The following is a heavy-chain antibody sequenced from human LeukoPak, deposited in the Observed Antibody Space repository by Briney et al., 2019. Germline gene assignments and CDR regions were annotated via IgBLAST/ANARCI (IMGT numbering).Heavy chain of an antibody. Sequence: PGGSLRLSCAASGFTFSSYSMNWVRQAPGKGLEWVSSISSSSSYIYYADSVKGRFTISRDNAKNSLYLQMNSLRAEDTAVYYCARVVARGVIISYYYYGMDVWGQGTTVTVSS. CDR3: ARVVARGVIISYYYYGMDV. CDR1: GFTFSSYS. V-gene: IGHV3-21*01. CDR2: ISSSSSYI. J-gene: IGHJ6*02. D-gene: IGHD3-10*01.